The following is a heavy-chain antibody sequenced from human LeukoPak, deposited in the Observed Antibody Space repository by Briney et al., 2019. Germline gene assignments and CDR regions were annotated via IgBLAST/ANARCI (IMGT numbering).Heavy chain of an antibody. V-gene: IGHV4-59*12. CDR2: IYYSGST. J-gene: IGHJ4*02. Sequence: SETLSLTCTVSGGSISSYYWNWIRQPPGKGLEWIGYIYYSGSTNYNPSLKSRVTISVDTSKNQFSLKLSSVTAADTAVYYCARQRWLQPPFDYWGQGTLVTVSS. D-gene: IGHD5-24*01. CDR1: GGSISSYY. CDR3: ARQRWLQPPFDY.